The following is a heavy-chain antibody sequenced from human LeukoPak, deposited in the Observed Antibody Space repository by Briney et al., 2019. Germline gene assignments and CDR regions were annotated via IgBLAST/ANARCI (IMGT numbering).Heavy chain of an antibody. J-gene: IGHJ4*02. D-gene: IGHD1-26*01. CDR1: GFTFSSNA. CDR2: ISGSGGST. Sequence: GGSLRLSCAASGFTFSSNAMSWVRQAPGKGLEWVSGISGSGGSTYYADSVKGRFTISRDNSKNTLYLQMDRLRAEDTAIYYCARLYSGTYPVDYWGQGSLVTVSS. CDR3: ARLYSGTYPVDY. V-gene: IGHV3-23*01.